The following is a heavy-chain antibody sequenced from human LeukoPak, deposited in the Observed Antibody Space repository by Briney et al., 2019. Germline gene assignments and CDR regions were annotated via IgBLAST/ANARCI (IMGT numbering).Heavy chain of an antibody. D-gene: IGHD3-22*01. CDR2: IYYSGST. V-gene: IGHV4-59*01. CDR3: ARVTGYVIEDYFDY. Sequence: SETLSLTCAVYGGSFSGYYWSWIRQPPGKGLEWIGYIYYSGSTNYNPSLKSRVTISVDTSKNQFSLKLSSVTAADTAMYYCARVTGYVIEDYFDYWGQGTLVTVSS. CDR1: GGSFSGYY. J-gene: IGHJ4*02.